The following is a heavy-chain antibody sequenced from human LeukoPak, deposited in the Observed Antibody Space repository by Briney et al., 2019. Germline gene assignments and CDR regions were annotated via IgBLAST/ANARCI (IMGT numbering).Heavy chain of an antibody. V-gene: IGHV3-30*18. CDR2: ISYDGSNK. CDR1: GFTFSSYG. CDR3: ANGWDYCSGGSCVSFDY. J-gene: IGHJ4*02. D-gene: IGHD2-15*01. Sequence: GKSLRLSCAASGFTFSSYGMHWVRQAPGKGLEWVAVISYDGSNKYYADSVKGRFIISRDNSKNTLFPQMNSLRPEDTAIYYCANGWDYCSGGSCVSFDYWGQGTLVTVSS.